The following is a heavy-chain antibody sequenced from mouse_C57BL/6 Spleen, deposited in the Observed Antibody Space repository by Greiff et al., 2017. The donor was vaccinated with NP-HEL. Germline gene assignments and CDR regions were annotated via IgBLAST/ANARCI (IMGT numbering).Heavy chain of an antibody. V-gene: IGHV14-1*01. D-gene: IGHD2-1*01. J-gene: IGHJ1*03. CDR2: IDPEDGDT. CDR3: TTLYYGNHWYFDV. CDR1: GFNIKDYY. Sequence: VQLKESGAELVRPGASVKLSCTASGFNIKDYYMHWVKQRPEQGLEWIGRIDPEDGDTEYAPKFQGKATMTADTSSNTAYLQLSSLTSEDTAVYYCTTLYYGNHWYFDVWGTGTTVTVSS.